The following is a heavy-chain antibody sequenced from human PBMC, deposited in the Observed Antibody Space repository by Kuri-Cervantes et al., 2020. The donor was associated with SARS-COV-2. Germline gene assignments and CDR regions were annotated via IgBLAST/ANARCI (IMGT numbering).Heavy chain of an antibody. CDR3: ARRYYDSSGYWEYSDY. D-gene: IGHD3-22*01. CDR1: GFTFSSYA. Sequence: GESLKISCAASGFTFSSYAMSWVRQAPGKGLKWVSTISGDSGITYSADSVKGRFTISRDSSKKTVHLQMNRLRPEDTAVYFCARRYYDSSGYWEYSDYWGQGTLVTVSS. CDR2: ISGDSGIT. V-gene: IGHV3-23*01. J-gene: IGHJ4*02.